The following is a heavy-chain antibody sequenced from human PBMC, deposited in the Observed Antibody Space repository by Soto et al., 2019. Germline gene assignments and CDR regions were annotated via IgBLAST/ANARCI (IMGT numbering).Heavy chain of an antibody. V-gene: IGHV4-59*01. CDR3: ARGSYGSSSACYGRDV. CDR2: IYYSGST. CDR1: GGSISSYY. Sequence: PSETMSLTCTVSGGSISSYYWSWIRQPPGKGLEWIGYIYYSGSTNYNPSLKSRVTISVDTSKNQFSLKLSSVTAADTAVYYCARGSYGSSSACYGRDVWGQGTTVTVSS. D-gene: IGHD6-13*01. J-gene: IGHJ6*02.